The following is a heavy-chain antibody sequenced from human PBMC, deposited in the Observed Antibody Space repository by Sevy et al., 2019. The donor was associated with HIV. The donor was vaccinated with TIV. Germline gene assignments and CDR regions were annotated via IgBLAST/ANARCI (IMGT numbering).Heavy chain of an antibody. D-gene: IGHD5-18*01. Sequence: GGSLRLSCAASGFSFSSFGMNWVRQAPGKGQEWVSYISTGSSTIYYADSVKGRFTISRDNAKNSLYLQMNSLRAEDTAVYYCARGSDGYSYGLLDYWGQGTLVTVSS. CDR3: ARGSDGYSYGLLDY. V-gene: IGHV3-48*01. J-gene: IGHJ4*02. CDR2: ISTGSSTI. CDR1: GFSFSSFG.